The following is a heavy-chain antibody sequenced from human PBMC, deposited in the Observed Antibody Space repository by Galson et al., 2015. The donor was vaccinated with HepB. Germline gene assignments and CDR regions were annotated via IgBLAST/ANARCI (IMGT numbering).Heavy chain of an antibody. V-gene: IGHV3-23*01. CDR1: GFTFSSSA. J-gene: IGHJ3*02. CDR3: AKERVPGAKIDAFDI. Sequence: SLRLAGGASGFTFSSSALGWVRQAPGKGLEWVSGISRSGGSTYDADSVRGRFTISRDNSKNTLFLQMTSLRAEDTALYYCAKERVPGAKIDAFDIWGQGTVVTVSS. D-gene: IGHD3-3*01. CDR2: ISRSGGST.